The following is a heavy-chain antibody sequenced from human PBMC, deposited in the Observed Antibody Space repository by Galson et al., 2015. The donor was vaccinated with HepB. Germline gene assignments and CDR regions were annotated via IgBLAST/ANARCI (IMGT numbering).Heavy chain of an antibody. V-gene: IGHV1-69*13. CDR1: GGTFSSYA. J-gene: IGHJ6*02. CDR3: ARDLGDSSSWGGYYYYYGMDV. Sequence: SVKVSCKASGGTFSSYAISWVRQAPGQGLEWMGGIIPIFGTANYAQKFQGRVTITADESTSTAYMELSSLRSEDTAVYYCARDLGDSSSWGGYYYYYGMDVWGQGTTVTVSS. D-gene: IGHD6-13*01. CDR2: IIPIFGTA.